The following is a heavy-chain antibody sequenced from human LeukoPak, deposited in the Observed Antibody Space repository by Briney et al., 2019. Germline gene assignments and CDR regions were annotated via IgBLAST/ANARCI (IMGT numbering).Heavy chain of an antibody. CDR3: ARHCSSTSCFDY. CDR2: IYYSGST. J-gene: IGHJ4*02. Sequence: PSETLSLTCAVYGGSFSGYYWSRLRQHPGKGLEWIGYIYYSGSTYYNPSLKSRVTISVDTSKNQFSLKLSSVTAADTAVYYCARHCSSTSCFDYWGQGTLVTVSS. D-gene: IGHD2-2*01. CDR1: GGSFSGYY. V-gene: IGHV4-31*11.